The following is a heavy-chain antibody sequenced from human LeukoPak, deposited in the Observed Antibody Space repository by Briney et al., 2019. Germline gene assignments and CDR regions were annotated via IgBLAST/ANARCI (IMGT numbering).Heavy chain of an antibody. CDR1: GFTFGSYG. D-gene: IGHD3-9*01. Sequence: GGSLRLSCAASGFTFGSYGMTWVRQAPGKGLEWVSAISGSGSNTYYADSVKGRFTISRDNSKNTLYLQMNSLKASDTAIYYCTRSPDIDILTGYSRYYFDYWGQGTLVTVSS. J-gene: IGHJ4*02. V-gene: IGHV3-23*01. CDR2: ISGSGSNT. CDR3: TRSPDIDILTGYSRYYFDY.